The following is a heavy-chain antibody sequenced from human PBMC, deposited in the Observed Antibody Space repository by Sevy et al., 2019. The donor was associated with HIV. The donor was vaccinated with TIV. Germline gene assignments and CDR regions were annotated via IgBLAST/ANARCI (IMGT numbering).Heavy chain of an antibody. CDR3: AKDLTAYYYDSSGHFDAFDI. CDR2: ISGSGGST. Sequence: GGSLRLSCAASGFTFSSYAMSWVRQAPGKGLEWVSAISGSGGSTYYADSVKGRFTISRDNSKNTLYLQMNSLRAEDTAVYYCAKDLTAYYYDSSGHFDAFDIWGQRTMVTVSS. V-gene: IGHV3-23*01. CDR1: GFTFSSYA. J-gene: IGHJ3*02. D-gene: IGHD3-22*01.